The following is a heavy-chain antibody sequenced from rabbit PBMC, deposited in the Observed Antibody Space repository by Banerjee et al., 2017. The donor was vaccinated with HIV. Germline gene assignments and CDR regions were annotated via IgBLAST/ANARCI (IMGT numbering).Heavy chain of an antibody. J-gene: IGHJ3*01. CDR2: IDIGSSGFT. V-gene: IGHV1S40*01. Sequence: QSLEESGGDLVKPGASLTLTCTASGVSFSYSSYMCWVRQATGKGLEWIACIDIGSSGFTYFATWAKGRFTISKTSSTTVSLQMTRLTAADTATYFCARDTSSSFSSYGMDLWGQGTLVTVS. CDR1: GVSFSYSSY. D-gene: IGHD1-1*01. CDR3: ARDTSSSFSSYGMDL.